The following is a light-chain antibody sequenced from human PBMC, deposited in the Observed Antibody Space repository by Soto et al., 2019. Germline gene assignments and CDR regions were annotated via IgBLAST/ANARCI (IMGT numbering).Light chain of an antibody. Sequence: IVLTQSPGTLSLSPVESANLFCISSQTVSITYLTWYPQKPGQAPRLLIYGASTRATGIPARFSGSGSGTEFTLTISSLDSEDFAIYYCQQRYNWPLTVGQGTRLGL. CDR3: QQRYNWPLT. CDR1: QTVSITY. V-gene: IGKV3-11*01. J-gene: IGKJ5*01. CDR2: GAS.